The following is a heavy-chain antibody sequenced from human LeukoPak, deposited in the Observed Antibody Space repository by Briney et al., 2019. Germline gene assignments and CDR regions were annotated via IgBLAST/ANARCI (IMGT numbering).Heavy chain of an antibody. CDR2: INAGNGNT. J-gene: IGHJ5*02. D-gene: IGHD6-13*01. CDR3: ARASPSWYLFDP. Sequence: ASVKVSCKASGYTFTSYAMNWVRQAPGQRLEWMGWINAGNGNTKYSQKFQGRVTITRDTSASTAYMELSSLRSEDTAVYYCARASPSWYLFDPWGQGTLVTVSS. CDR1: GYTFTSYA. V-gene: IGHV1-3*01.